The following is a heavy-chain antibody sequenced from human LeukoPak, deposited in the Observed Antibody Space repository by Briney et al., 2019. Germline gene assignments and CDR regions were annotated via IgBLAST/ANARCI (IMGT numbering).Heavy chain of an antibody. CDR1: GFTFSSYA. CDR2: ISSNGGST. CDR3: VKDATGTRFDP. Sequence: GGSLRLSCSASGFTFSSYAMHWVRQAPGKGPEYVSTISSNGGSTYYADSVKGRFTTSRDNSKNTLYLQMSSLRAEDTAVYYCVKDATGTRFDPWGQGTLVTVSS. D-gene: IGHD1-1*01. J-gene: IGHJ5*02. V-gene: IGHV3-64D*06.